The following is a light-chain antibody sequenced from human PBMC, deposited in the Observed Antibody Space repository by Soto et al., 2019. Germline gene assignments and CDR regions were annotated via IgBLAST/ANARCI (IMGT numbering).Light chain of an antibody. CDR2: QVS. CDR1: SSDIGGFYY. J-gene: IGLJ1*01. CDR3: SSYSSSSTFYV. Sequence: QAARTQPASVSGSPGQSITSSCTGTSSDIGGFYYVSWYQHCPGKDPKLMIYQVSNRPSGVSNRFSGSKSGNTASLTISGLQAEDEADYFCSSYSSSSTFYVFGAGTKVTVL. V-gene: IGLV2-14*01.